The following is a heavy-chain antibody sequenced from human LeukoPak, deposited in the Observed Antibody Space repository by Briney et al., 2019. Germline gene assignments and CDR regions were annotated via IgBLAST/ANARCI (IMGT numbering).Heavy chain of an antibody. D-gene: IGHD3-10*01. Sequence: SETLSLTCAVYGGSFSGYYWSWIRQPPGKGLEWIGYIYYSGSTYYNPSLKSRVTISVDTSKNQFSLKLSSVTAADTAVYYCARGLGDYWGQGTLVTVSS. CDR1: GGSFSGYY. CDR2: IYYSGST. J-gene: IGHJ4*02. CDR3: ARGLGDY. V-gene: IGHV4-34*01.